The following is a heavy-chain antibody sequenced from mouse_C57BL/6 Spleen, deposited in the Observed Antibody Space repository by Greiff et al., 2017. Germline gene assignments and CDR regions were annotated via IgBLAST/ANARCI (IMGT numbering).Heavy chain of an antibody. D-gene: IGHD1-1*01. Sequence: QVQLQQPGAELVKPGASVKLSCKASGYTFTSYWMHWVKQRPGRGLEWIGRIDPNSGVTKYNEKFKSKATLTVDKPSSTAYMQLSSLTSEDSAVYYCASFTTVAPYYFDYWGQGTTLTVSS. J-gene: IGHJ2*01. V-gene: IGHV1-72*01. CDR1: GYTFTSYW. CDR2: IDPNSGVT. CDR3: ASFTTVAPYYFDY.